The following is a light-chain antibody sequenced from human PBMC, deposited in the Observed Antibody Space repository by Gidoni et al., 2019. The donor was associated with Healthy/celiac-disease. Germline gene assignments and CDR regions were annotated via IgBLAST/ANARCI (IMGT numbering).Light chain of an antibody. CDR1: QSVLYSSNNKNY. V-gene: IGKV4-1*01. Sequence: DTVMTQSPDSLAVSLGERATSNSKSSQSVLYSSNNKNYLAWYQQKPGQPPKRLIYWASTRESGVPDRFSGSGSGTDFTLTISSLQAEDVAVYYCQQYYSTPWTFGQGTKVEIK. J-gene: IGKJ1*01. CDR3: QQYYSTPWT. CDR2: WAS.